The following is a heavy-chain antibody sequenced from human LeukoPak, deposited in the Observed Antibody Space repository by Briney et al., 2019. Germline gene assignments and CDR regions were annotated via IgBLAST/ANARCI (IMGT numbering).Heavy chain of an antibody. Sequence: GGSLRLSCAASGFKFDDYGMSWVRQAPGKGLEWVPGSNWNGADTDYEDSVKGRFTISRDNAKNSLYLQMNSLRADDTALYHCVRGRASPFDYWGQGTLVTVSS. J-gene: IGHJ4*02. V-gene: IGHV3-20*01. CDR2: SNWNGADT. D-gene: IGHD2-2*01. CDR1: GFKFDDYG. CDR3: VRGRASPFDY.